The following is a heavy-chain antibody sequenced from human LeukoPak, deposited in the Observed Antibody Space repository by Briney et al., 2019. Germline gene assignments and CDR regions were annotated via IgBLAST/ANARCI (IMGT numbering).Heavy chain of an antibody. CDR1: GFTFSDYY. Sequence: GGSLRLSCAASGFTFSDYYMSWIRQAPGKGLEWVSYISSSGSTIYYADSVKGRFTISRDNAKNSLYLQMNSLRAEDTAVYYCARGSNSSGWLNWYFDLWGRGTLVTVSS. V-gene: IGHV3-11*01. D-gene: IGHD6-19*01. CDR2: ISSSGSTI. J-gene: IGHJ2*01. CDR3: ARGSNSSGWLNWYFDL.